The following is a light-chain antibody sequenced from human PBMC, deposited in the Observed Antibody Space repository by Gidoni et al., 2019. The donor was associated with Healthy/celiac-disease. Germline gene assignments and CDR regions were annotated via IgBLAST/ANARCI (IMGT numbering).Light chain of an antibody. J-gene: IGKJ4*01. CDR3: QQYGSSPT. CDR1: QSVSSSY. Sequence: ELVLTQSPGTLSLSPGERATLSCRASQSVSSSYLAWYQQKPGQAPRLLIYGASSRATGIPDRFSGSGSGTDFTLNISRLEPEDFAVYYCQQYGSSPTFGGGTKVEIK. V-gene: IGKV3-20*01. CDR2: GAS.